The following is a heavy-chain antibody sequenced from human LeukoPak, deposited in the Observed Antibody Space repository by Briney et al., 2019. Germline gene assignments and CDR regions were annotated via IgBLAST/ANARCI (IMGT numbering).Heavy chain of an antibody. Sequence: PGGFLRLSCAASGFTVSSNYMSWVRQAPGKGLEWVSVIYSGGSTYYADSVKGRFTISRDNSKNTLYLQMSSLRTADTAVYYCARAGGELLRWGGWFDPWGQGTLVTVSS. CDR2: IYSGGST. D-gene: IGHD1-26*01. CDR3: ARAGGELLRWGGWFDP. V-gene: IGHV3-53*01. J-gene: IGHJ5*02. CDR1: GFTVSSNY.